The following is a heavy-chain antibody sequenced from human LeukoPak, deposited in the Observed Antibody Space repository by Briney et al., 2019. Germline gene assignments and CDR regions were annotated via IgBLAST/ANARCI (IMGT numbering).Heavy chain of an antibody. CDR1: GFTFTSSA. CDR2: IVVGSGNT. D-gene: IGHD3-10*01. J-gene: IGHJ5*02. CDR3: AAVFGGRSGSYPT. Sequence: SVKVSCKASGFTFTSSAMQWVRQARGQRLEWIGWIVVGSGNTNYAQKFQERVTVTRDMSTSTAYMELSSLRSEDTAVYYCAAVFGGRSGSYPTWGQGTLVTVSS. V-gene: IGHV1-58*02.